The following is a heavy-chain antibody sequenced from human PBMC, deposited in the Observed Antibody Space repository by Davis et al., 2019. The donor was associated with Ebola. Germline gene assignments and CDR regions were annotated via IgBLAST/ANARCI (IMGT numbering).Heavy chain of an antibody. D-gene: IGHD1-26*01. V-gene: IGHV3-23*01. Sequence: PGGSLRLSCVASGFDFMNYAISWVRQAQGKGLEWVSGIRAGDDTTHYAESVKGRFTISRDNSINTLYLEMKSLRVEDTALYYCAKGTWEAYGMDVWGQGTTVTVSS. J-gene: IGHJ6*02. CDR1: GFDFMNYA. CDR3: AKGTWEAYGMDV. CDR2: IRAGDDTT.